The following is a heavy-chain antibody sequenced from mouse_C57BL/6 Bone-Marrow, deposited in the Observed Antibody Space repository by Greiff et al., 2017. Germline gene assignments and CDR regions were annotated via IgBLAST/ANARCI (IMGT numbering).Heavy chain of an antibody. CDR1: GFTFSSYG. Sequence: EVKVVESGGDLVKPGGSLKLSCAASGFTFSSYGMSWVRQTPDKRLEWVATISSGGSYTYYPDSVKGRFPISRDNAKNTLYLQMSSLKSEDTAMYYCARYDYAAMDYWGQGTSVTVSS. J-gene: IGHJ4*01. CDR3: ARYDYAAMDY. CDR2: ISSGGSYT. V-gene: IGHV5-6*01.